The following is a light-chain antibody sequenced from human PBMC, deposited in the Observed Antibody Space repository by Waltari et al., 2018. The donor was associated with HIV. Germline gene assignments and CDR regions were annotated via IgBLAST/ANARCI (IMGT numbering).Light chain of an antibody. CDR3: SSSTSSTTLEI. V-gene: IGLV2-14*03. Sequence: QSALTQPASVSGSPGQSITISCTGASSDIGGYNSVSWYQQRPGKAHKLMIYNVSNLPSGVSNRFSVSQSGNTASLTSSGRQADDEADYYCSSSTSSTTLEIFGGGTKLTVL. CDR1: SSDIGGYNS. J-gene: IGLJ2*01. CDR2: NVS.